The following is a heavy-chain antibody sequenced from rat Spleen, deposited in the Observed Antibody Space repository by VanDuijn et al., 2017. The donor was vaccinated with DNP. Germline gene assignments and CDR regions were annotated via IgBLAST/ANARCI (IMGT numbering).Heavy chain of an antibody. V-gene: IGHV2-41*01. Sequence: QVQLKESGPGLVQPSQTLSLTCTVAGFSLTIYNVHWVRQPPGKGLEWMGVIWNTGGTRYNSALKSRLSISRDTSKNQVFLKMNSLKTDDTGTYYCTRHTTGITAWDYWGQGVMVTVSS. CDR2: IWNTGGT. CDR3: TRHTTGITAWDY. CDR1: GFSLTIYN. J-gene: IGHJ2*01. D-gene: IGHD1-9*01.